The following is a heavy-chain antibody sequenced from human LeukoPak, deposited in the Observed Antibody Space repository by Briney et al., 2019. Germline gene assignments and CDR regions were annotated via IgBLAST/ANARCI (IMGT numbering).Heavy chain of an antibody. CDR1: GDSISSSKW. CDR2: IYHSGST. D-gene: IGHD3-22*01. Sequence: SETLSLTCALSGDSISSSKWWSWVRQPPGKGLEWIGEIYHSGSTNYNPSLKSRVTISVDKSKNQFSLKLSSVTAADTAVYYCARDYYYDSSGYYQGAFDIWGQGTMVTVSS. CDR3: ARDYYYDSSGYYQGAFDI. J-gene: IGHJ3*02. V-gene: IGHV4-4*02.